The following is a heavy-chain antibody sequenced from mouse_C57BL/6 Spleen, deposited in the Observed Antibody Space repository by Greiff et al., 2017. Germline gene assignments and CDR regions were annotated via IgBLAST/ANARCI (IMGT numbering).Heavy chain of an antibody. J-gene: IGHJ1*03. Sequence: QVQLQQPGAELVKPGASVTVSCKASGYTFTSYWMHWVKQRPGQGLEWIGRIHPSDSDTNYNQKFKGKATLTVDKSSSTAYMQLSSLTSEDSAVYVGEIRGYYGSSKPGWYFDVWGTGTTVTVSS. CDR1: GYTFTSYW. CDR3: EIRGYYGSSKPGWYFDV. CDR2: IHPSDSDT. D-gene: IGHD1-1*01. V-gene: IGHV1-74*01.